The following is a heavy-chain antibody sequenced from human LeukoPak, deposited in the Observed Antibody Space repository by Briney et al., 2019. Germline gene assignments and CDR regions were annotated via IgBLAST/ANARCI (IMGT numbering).Heavy chain of an antibody. CDR2: IGTSSSTI. V-gene: IGHV3-48*01. J-gene: IGHJ4*02. D-gene: IGHD3-10*01. CDR1: GFTFSSYS. CDR3: AKDLFGSGSYEY. Sequence: PGGSLRLSCAASGFTFSSYSMNWVRQAPGKGLEWVSYIGTSSSTISYADSAKGRFAISRDNAKNSLYLQMNSLRAEDTAVYYCAKDLFGSGSYEYWGQGTLVTVSS.